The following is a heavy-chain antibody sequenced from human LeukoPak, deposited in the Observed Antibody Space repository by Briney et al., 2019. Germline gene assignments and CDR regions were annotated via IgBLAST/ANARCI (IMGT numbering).Heavy chain of an antibody. J-gene: IGHJ6*03. Sequence: ASVRVPCKAAGYTFNSHYIHWVRQAPGQGLEWMGIVNPSGGSTRFSQKFQGRVSMATDVSTGTVYMELSSLRSEETALYYCARAPNYYDSNGYYSYYMDAWGKGTTVTVS. D-gene: IGHD3-22*01. CDR2: VNPSGGST. CDR3: ARAPNYYDSNGYYSYYMDA. V-gene: IGHV1-46*02. CDR1: GYTFNSHY.